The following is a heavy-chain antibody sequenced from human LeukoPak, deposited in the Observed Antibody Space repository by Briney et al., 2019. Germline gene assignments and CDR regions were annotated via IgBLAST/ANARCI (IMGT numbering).Heavy chain of an antibody. Sequence: ASVKVSCKASGYTFTGYYMHWVRQAPGQGLEWMGWINPNSGGTNYAQKFQGRVTMTRDTSISTAYMELSRLRSDDTAVYYCARDSVRDTMVPSVWGKGTTVTVSS. CDR2: INPNSGGT. CDR1: GYTFTGYY. J-gene: IGHJ6*04. CDR3: ARDSVRDTMVPSV. D-gene: IGHD3-10*01. V-gene: IGHV1-2*02.